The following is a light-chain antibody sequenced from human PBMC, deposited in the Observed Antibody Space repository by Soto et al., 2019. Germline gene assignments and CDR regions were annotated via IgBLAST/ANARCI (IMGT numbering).Light chain of an antibody. J-gene: IGLJ2*01. V-gene: IGLV8-61*01. Sequence: QAVVTQEPSFSVSPGGTVTITCGLRSGSVSTSYYPSWYQQTPGQAPLTLIFNTDTRSSGVPDRFSGSILGNKAALTITGAQADDESDYYCALYMGSGISVFGGGTKLTVL. CDR1: SGSVSTSYY. CDR2: NTD. CDR3: ALYMGSGISV.